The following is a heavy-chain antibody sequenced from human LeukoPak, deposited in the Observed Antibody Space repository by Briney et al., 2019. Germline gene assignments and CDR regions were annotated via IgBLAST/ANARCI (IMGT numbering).Heavy chain of an antibody. J-gene: IGHJ4*02. CDR2: ISSSSSTI. CDR1: GFIFTSYS. V-gene: IGHV3-48*01. CDR3: ARGFHRYNYDSGAYSVY. Sequence: GGSLRLSCAASGFIFTSYSMNWVRQAPGKGLEWISYISSSSSTIYYADSVRGRFTISRGNAKNSLYLQMNSLRAEDTAVYYCARGFHRYNYDSGAYSVYWGQGTLVTVSS. D-gene: IGHD3-22*01.